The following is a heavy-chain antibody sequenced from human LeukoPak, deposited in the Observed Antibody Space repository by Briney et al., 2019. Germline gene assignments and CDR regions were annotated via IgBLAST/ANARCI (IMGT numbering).Heavy chain of an antibody. D-gene: IGHD3-10*01. CDR3: AKAETLLWFGELFY. CDR2: ISGSGGST. V-gene: IGHV3-23*01. J-gene: IGHJ4*02. CDR1: AFTFSSYA. Sequence: WGSLRLSCAASAFTFSSYAMSWVRQAPGKGLEWVSAISGSGGSTYYADSVKGRFTISRDNSKNTLYLQMNSLRAEDTAVYYCAKAETLLWFGELFYWGQGTLVTVSS.